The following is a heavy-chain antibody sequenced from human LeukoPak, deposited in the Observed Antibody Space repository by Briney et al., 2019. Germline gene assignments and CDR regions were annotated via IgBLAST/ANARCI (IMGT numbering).Heavy chain of an antibody. CDR3: ARSYYDSTDYRSDFQH. CDR2: IYHSGST. V-gene: IGHV4-38-2*02. CDR1: GYSISSGYY. Sequence: SETLSLTCTVSGYSISSGYYWGWIRQPPGKGLEWIGSIYHSGSTYYNPSLKSRVTISVDTSKNQFSLKLSSVTAADTAVYYCARSYYDSTDYRSDFQHWGQGTLVTVSS. D-gene: IGHD3-22*01. J-gene: IGHJ1*01.